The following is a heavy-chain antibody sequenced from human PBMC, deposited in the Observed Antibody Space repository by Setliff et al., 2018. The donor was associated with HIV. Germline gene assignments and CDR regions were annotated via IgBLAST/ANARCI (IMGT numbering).Heavy chain of an antibody. D-gene: IGHD3-3*01. Sequence: PSETLSLTCTVSGGSISSSSYYWGWIRQPPGKGLEWIGSIYYSGSTYYNPSLKSRVTISVDMSKNQFSLKLTSVTAADTAVCYCARFPNPSQIVVIMPPDYWGQGTLVTVSS. CDR2: IYYSGST. V-gene: IGHV4-39*07. CDR3: ARFPNPSQIVVIMPPDY. CDR1: GGSISSSSYY. J-gene: IGHJ4*02.